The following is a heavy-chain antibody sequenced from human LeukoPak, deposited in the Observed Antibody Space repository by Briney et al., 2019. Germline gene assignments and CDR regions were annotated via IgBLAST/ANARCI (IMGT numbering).Heavy chain of an antibody. CDR1: GGTFSSYA. CDR3: AANSYYDFWSGYEPFDY. CDR2: IVVGSGNT. Sequence: GASVKVSCKASGGTFSSYAISWVRQAPGQRLEWIGWIVVGSGNTNYAQKFQERVTITRDMSTSTAYMELSSLRSEDTAVYYCAANSYYDFWSGYEPFDYWGQGTLVTVSS. J-gene: IGHJ4*02. D-gene: IGHD3-3*01. V-gene: IGHV1-58*02.